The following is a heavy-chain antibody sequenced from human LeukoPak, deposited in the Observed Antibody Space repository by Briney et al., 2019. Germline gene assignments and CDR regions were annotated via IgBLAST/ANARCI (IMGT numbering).Heavy chain of an antibody. CDR3: AAAIGGPSTFDY. CDR1: GVSISSSNFY. D-gene: IGHD2-15*01. V-gene: IGHV4-39*07. J-gene: IGHJ4*02. Sequence: ETLSLTCPASGVSISSSNFYWGWIRQPPGKGLEWIGSIYYSGHTYYHTSLKSQVSISIDTSKNLFSLKLSSVTAADTAVYYCAAAIGGPSTFDYWGQGTLVTVSS. CDR2: IYYSGHT.